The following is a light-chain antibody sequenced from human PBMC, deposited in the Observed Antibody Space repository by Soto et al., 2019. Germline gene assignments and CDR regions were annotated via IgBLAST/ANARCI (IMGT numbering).Light chain of an antibody. V-gene: IGKV3-11*01. CDR3: QQRSNWPYT. CDR1: QSVSSY. CDR2: DAS. J-gene: IGKJ2*01. Sequence: DIVLTQSPATLSLSPGERATLSCRASQSVSSYFAWYQQKPGQAPRLLIYDASNRATGIPARFSGSGSGTDFTLTISSLEPEDFAVYYCQQRSNWPYTFGQGTKLEIK.